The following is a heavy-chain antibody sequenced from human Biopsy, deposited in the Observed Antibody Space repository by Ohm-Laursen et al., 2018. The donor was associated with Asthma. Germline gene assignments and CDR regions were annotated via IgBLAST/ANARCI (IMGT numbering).Heavy chain of an antibody. J-gene: IGHJ4*02. CDR1: GFIFDDHI. D-gene: IGHD3-10*01. CDR3: AKDLYGSGSYILIA. Sequence: SLRLSCAASGFIFDDHIIHWVRQAPGKGLEWVSHITWDSATTVYADSVKGRFTVSRDNAKNSVYLQMNSLRVEDTAMYYCAKDLYGSGSYILIAWGQGTLVTVSS. CDR2: ITWDSATT. V-gene: IGHV3-9*01.